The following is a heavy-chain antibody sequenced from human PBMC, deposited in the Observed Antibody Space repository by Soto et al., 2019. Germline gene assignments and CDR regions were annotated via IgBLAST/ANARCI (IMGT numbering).Heavy chain of an antibody. J-gene: IGHJ6*02. CDR2: VYDTGDT. Sequence: QVQLQQSGPRLVKPSETLSLTCTVSSGPDRSHNWGWIRQPPGRGLEWIGYVYDTGDTDYNPSLRARVTISADTSTNDISLTLNSVTAADTAVYYCVRQGIDYLHGLVDVWGQGTTVSVSS. CDR3: VRQGIDYLHGLVDV. D-gene: IGHD4-17*01. CDR1: SGPDRSHN. V-gene: IGHV4-59*08.